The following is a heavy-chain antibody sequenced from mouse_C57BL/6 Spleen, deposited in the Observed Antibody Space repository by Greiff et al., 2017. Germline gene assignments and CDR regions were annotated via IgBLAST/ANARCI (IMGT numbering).Heavy chain of an antibody. CDR1: GYAFSSYW. Sequence: QVQLQQSGAELVKPGASVKISCKASGYAFSSYWMNWVKQRPGKGLGWIGQIYPGDGDTNYNGKFKGKATLTADKSSSTAYMQLSSLTSEDSAVYFCARKTLGPNWYFDVWGTGTTVTVSS. J-gene: IGHJ1*03. CDR3: ARKTLGPNWYFDV. CDR2: IYPGDGDT. D-gene: IGHD4-1*01. V-gene: IGHV1-80*01.